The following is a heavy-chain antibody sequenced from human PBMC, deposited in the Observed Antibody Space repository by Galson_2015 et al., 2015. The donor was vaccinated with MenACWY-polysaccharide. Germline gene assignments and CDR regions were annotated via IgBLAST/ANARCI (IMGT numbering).Heavy chain of an antibody. CDR3: ARYSSGWDFDY. J-gene: IGHJ4*02. CDR1: GFTYTDYS. D-gene: IGHD6-25*01. V-gene: IGHV3-48*02. CDR2: ISSSSKAI. Sequence: SLRLSWAASGFTYTDYSMNWVRQAPGKGLEWISYISSSSKAIYYAGSVKGRFTISRDNAKNSLYLQMKSLRDGDTAVYYCARYSSGWDFDYWGQGTLVTVSS.